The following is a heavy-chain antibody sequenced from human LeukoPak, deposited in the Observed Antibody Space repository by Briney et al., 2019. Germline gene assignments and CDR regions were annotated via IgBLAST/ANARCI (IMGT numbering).Heavy chain of an antibody. CDR1: GGSISSGSYY. Sequence: PSETLSLTCTVSGGSISSGSYYWSWIRQPAGKGLEWIWRIYTSGSTNYNPSLKSRITISVDTSKNQFSLKLSSVTAADTAVYYCARDIMGRGYSYYYMDVWGKGTTVTVPS. V-gene: IGHV4-61*02. CDR2: IYTSGST. CDR3: ARDIMGRGYSYYYMDV. D-gene: IGHD2-8*01. J-gene: IGHJ6*03.